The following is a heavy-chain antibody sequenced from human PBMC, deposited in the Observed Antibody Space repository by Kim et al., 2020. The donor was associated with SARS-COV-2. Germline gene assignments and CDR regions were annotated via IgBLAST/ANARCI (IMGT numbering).Heavy chain of an antibody. CDR1: GFTFSSHV. CDR3: AKVGSSIWWRFDY. V-gene: IGHV3-23*01. Sequence: GGSLRLSCAASGFTFSSHVMTWVRQAPGKGLEWVSTISDSGGSTYYADSVKGRFIISRDNSKSTLFLQMNSLRAEDTAVYYCAKVGSSIWWRFDYWGQGTLVTVSS. CDR2: ISDSGGST. D-gene: IGHD6-13*01. J-gene: IGHJ4*02.